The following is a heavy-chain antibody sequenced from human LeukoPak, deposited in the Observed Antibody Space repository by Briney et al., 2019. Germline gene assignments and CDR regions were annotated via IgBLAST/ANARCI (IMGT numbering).Heavy chain of an antibody. V-gene: IGHV3-11*01. Sequence: PGGSLRLSCAASGFTFSDYYMSWIRQAPGKGLEWVSYISSSGSTIYYADSVKGRFTISRDNAKNSLYLQMNSLRAEDTAVYYCARDGRIVASDAFDIWGQGTMVTVSS. J-gene: IGHJ3*02. CDR2: ISSSGSTI. CDR1: GFTFSDYY. D-gene: IGHD3-22*01. CDR3: ARDGRIVASDAFDI.